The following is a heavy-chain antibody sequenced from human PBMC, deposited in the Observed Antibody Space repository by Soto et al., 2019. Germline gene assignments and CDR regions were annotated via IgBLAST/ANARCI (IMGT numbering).Heavy chain of an antibody. CDR1: GASFY. Sequence: QVHLQQWGAGLLKPSETLSVNCAVYGASFYWTWIRHPPGKGLEWIGEIRHSGSTNYNPSLKSRVSISIDRAKSQVSLTVYSVTAADTDVYYCARGGGDYDYAVYVWGQGTTLTVSS. CDR2: IRHSGST. J-gene: IGHJ6*02. D-gene: IGHD1-26*01. CDR3: ARGGGDYDYAVYV. V-gene: IGHV4-34*01.